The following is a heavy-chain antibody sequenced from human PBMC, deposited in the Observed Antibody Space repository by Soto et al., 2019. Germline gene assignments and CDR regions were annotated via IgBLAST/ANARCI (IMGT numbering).Heavy chain of an antibody. J-gene: IGHJ6*02. CDR1: GFIFSSHG. Sequence: QVQLVESGGDVVQPGRSLRLSCAASGFIFSSHGMHWVRQAPGKGLEWVAVIWYDGSKKYYVDSVKGRFTISRDNSKSTLYLQMASLRVEDTAVYYCARWGDDKKMDVWGQGTTVTVSS. CDR2: IWYDGSKK. D-gene: IGHD3-16*01. V-gene: IGHV3-33*01. CDR3: ARWGDDKKMDV.